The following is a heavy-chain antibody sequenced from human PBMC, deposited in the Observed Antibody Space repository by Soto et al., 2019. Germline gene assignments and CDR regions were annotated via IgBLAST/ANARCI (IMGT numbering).Heavy chain of an antibody. Sequence: ASVKVSCKASGYTFTSYGISWVRQAPGQGLEWMGWISAYNGNTNYAQKLQGRVTMTTDTSTSTAYMELRSLRSDDTAVYYCARSGMDYVWGSYHNFDYWGQGTLVTVSS. CDR1: GYTFTSYG. V-gene: IGHV1-18*01. J-gene: IGHJ4*02. CDR3: ARSGMDYVWGSYHNFDY. CDR2: ISAYNGNT. D-gene: IGHD3-16*02.